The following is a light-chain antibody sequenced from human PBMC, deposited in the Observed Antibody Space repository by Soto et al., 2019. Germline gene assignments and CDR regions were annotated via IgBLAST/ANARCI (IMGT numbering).Light chain of an antibody. J-gene: IGKJ2*01. Sequence: EITMTQSPATLSVSPGERATLFCRASQSVSSDVAWYQQKPGQAPRLLFYGASTRAPGIPGRFSGSGFGTDFTLTISSLQSEDSALYHCQQYNDWPPSYTFGQGTKLEIK. CDR2: GAS. CDR3: QQYNDWPPSYT. CDR1: QSVSSD. V-gene: IGKV3-15*01.